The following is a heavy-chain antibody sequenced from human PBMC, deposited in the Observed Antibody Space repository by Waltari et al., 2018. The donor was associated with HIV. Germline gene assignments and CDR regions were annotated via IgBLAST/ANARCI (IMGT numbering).Heavy chain of an antibody. V-gene: IGHV4-39*01. J-gene: IGHJ2*01. CDR2: IYYTGRA. CDR3: ARHALRVGAAYWNFDL. CDR1: RCPVSSSSYF. D-gene: IGHD1-26*01. Sequence: QLQLQESGPGLGKPSATLPLTCTVSRCPVSSSSYFWGWIRQPPGKGLEWVGTIYYTGRAYYNPSLKSRVTISVDTSKNQFSLKVTAVTAADTAVYYGARHALRVGAAYWNFDLWGRGTLVTVSS.